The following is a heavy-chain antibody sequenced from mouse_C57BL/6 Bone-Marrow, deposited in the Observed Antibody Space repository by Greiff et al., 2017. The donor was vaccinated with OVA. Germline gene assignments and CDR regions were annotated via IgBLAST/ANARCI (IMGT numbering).Heavy chain of an antibody. CDR3: ARCPHYYGSSYGYFDY. J-gene: IGHJ2*01. CDR2: IYPRSGNT. Sequence: VKVVESGAELARPRASVKLSCKASGYTFTSYGISWVKQRTGQGLEWIGEIYPRSGNTYYNEKFKGKATLTADKSSSTAYMELRSLTSEDSAVYFCARCPHYYGSSYGYFDYWGQGTTLTVSS. V-gene: IGHV1-81*01. D-gene: IGHD1-1*01. CDR1: GYTFTSYG.